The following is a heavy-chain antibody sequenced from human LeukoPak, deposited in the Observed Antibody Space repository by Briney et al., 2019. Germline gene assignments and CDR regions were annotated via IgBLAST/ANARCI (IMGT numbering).Heavy chain of an antibody. CDR2: ISGSGGTT. CDR3: AKEAGQLVKRFDP. J-gene: IGHJ5*02. D-gene: IGHD6-6*01. Sequence: GGSLRLSCAASGFTFSSHTTSWVRQAPGKGLEWVSAISGSGGTTSYADSVKGRFTISRDNSKNTLYVQMNSLRAEDTAVYYCAKEAGQLVKRFDPWGQGTLVTVSS. CDR1: GFTFSSHT. V-gene: IGHV3-23*01.